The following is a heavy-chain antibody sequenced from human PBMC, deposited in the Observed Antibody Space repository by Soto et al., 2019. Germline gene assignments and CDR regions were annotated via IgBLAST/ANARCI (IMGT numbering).Heavy chain of an antibody. D-gene: IGHD2-2*01. CDR1: GFTFSSYG. V-gene: IGHV3-30*18. Sequence: VRLSFAASGFTFSSYGMHWVRQAPGKGLEWVAVISYDGSNKYYADSVKGRFTISRDNSKNTLYLQMNSLRAEDTAVYYCAKDRWEQATSIDFWGEGILDKVSS. CDR2: ISYDGSNK. CDR3: AKDRWEQATSIDF. J-gene: IGHJ4*02.